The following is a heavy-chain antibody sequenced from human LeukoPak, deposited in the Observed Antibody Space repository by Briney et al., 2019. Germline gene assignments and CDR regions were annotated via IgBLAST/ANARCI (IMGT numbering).Heavy chain of an antibody. CDR1: GFTFSSYS. Sequence: GGSLRLSCAASGFTFSSYSMNWVRQAPGKGQEWVSYISSSSSTIYYADSVKGRFTISRDNAKNSLYLQMNSLRAEDTAVYYCARVTYDFWSSPTYYMDVWGKGTTVTVSS. D-gene: IGHD3-3*01. J-gene: IGHJ6*03. CDR3: ARVTYDFWSSPTYYMDV. V-gene: IGHV3-48*01. CDR2: ISSSSSTI.